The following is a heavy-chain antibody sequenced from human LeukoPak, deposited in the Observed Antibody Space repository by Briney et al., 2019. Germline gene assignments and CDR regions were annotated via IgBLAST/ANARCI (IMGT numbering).Heavy chain of an antibody. CDR3: ARARGYYDSSGWSH. CDR1: GFTFSSYS. J-gene: IGHJ4*02. V-gene: IGHV3-21*01. Sequence: TGGSLRLSCAASGFTFSSYSMNWVRQAPGKGLEWVSSISSSSSYIYYADSVKGRFTISRDNAKNSLYLQMNSLRAEDTAVYYCARARGYYDSSGWSHWGQGTLVTVSS. CDR2: ISSSSSYI. D-gene: IGHD3-22*01.